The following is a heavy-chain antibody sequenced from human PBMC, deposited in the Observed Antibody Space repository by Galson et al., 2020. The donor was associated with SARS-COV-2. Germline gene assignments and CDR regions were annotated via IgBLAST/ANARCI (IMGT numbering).Heavy chain of an antibody. CDR2: IYWDDDK. D-gene: IGHD2-21*01. CDR1: GLSLSTSGVG. J-gene: IGHJ3*02. V-gene: IGHV2-5*02. CDR3: ARSLPLWCAFET. Sequence: SGPTLVKPTQTLTLTCTFSGLSLSTSGVGVGWIRQPPGKAVEWLALIYWDDDKRYSPYLKSRLTITKETYKNQVVLIMTNMDPVDTATYYCARSLPLWCAFETWGQGTSVTVSS.